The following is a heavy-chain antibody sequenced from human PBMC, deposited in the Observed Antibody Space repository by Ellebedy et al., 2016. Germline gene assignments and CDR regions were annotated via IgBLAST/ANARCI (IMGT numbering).Heavy chain of an antibody. CDR1: GGTFSSYA. J-gene: IGHJ2*01. D-gene: IGHD3-3*01. CDR2: ISAYNGNT. CDR3: ARLDTQHYDFWSGYSEGWYFDL. V-gene: IGHV1-18*01. Sequence: ASVKVSCKASGGTFSSYAISWVRQAPGQGLEWMGWISAYNGNTNYAQKLQGRVTMTTDTSTSTAYMELRSLRSDDTAVYYCARLDTQHYDFWSGYSEGWYFDLWGRGTLVTVSS.